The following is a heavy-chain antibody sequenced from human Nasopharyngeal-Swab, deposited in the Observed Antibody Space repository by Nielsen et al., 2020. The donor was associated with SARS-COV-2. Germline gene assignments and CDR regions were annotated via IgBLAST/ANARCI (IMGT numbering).Heavy chain of an antibody. CDR2: IIPIFGTA. Sequence: SVKVSCKASGGTFSSYAISWVRQAPGQGLEWMGGIIPIFGTANYAQKFQGRVTITADKSTSTAYMELSSLRSEDTAVYYCARELDMVQGVIISRAFDIWGQGTMVTVSS. J-gene: IGHJ3*02. CDR1: GGTFSSYA. CDR3: ARELDMVQGVIISRAFDI. V-gene: IGHV1-69*06. D-gene: IGHD3-10*01.